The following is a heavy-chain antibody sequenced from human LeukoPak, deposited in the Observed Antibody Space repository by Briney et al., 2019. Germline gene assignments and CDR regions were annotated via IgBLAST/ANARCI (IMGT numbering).Heavy chain of an antibody. CDR1: GFTFSSYG. CDR3: AKNFQFFYMDV. Sequence: GGSLRLSCAASGFTFSSYGMHRVRQAPGKGLEWVAFIRYDGSNKYYAESAKGRFTISRDNSKNTGYLQMSSLRAEDTALYYCAKNFQFFYMDVWGKGTTVTVSS. CDR2: IRYDGSNK. J-gene: IGHJ6*03. V-gene: IGHV3-30*02.